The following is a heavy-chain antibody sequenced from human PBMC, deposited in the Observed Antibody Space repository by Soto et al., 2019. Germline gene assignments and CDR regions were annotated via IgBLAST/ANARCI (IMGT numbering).Heavy chain of an antibody. CDR1: GYTFTSYG. Sequence: ASVKVSCKASGYTFTSYGISWVRQAPGQGLEWMGWISAYNGNTNYAQKLQGRVTMTTDTSTSTADMELRSLISDDTAVYYWAREGLAAPYEPFDIWGEGTMVTVSS. V-gene: IGHV1-18*01. CDR3: AREGLAAPYEPFDI. J-gene: IGHJ3*02. CDR2: ISAYNGNT. D-gene: IGHD3-3*01.